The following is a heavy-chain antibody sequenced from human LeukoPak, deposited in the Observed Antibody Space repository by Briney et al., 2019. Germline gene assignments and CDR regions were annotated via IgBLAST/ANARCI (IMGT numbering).Heavy chain of an antibody. D-gene: IGHD3-10*01. CDR1: GFTFSSYE. CDR3: ARGHSGGDFDY. Sequence: PGGSLRLSCAASGFTFSSYEMNWVRQAPGKGLEWVSYISSSGSTIYYADSVKGRLTISRDNAKNSLYLQMNSLRAEDTAVYYCARGHSGGDFDYWGQGTLVTVSS. J-gene: IGHJ4*02. V-gene: IGHV3-48*03. CDR2: ISSSGSTI.